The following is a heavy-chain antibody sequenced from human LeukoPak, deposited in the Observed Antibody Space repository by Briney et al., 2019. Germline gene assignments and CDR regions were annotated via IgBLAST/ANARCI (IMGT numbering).Heavy chain of an antibody. CDR1: GFTFSVYS. V-gene: IGHV3-48*02. J-gene: IGHJ4*02. CDR3: ARGTYCGGGSCFFDS. CDR2: ISSSSSSI. Sequence: GGSLTLSCAASGFTFSVYSMNWVRQAPGKGLEWVSYISSSSSSIYYADSVKGRLHISRDNAKNSLNLQMNSLRDEDTAVYYCARGTYCGGGSCFFDSWGQGALLIVSS. D-gene: IGHD2-15*01.